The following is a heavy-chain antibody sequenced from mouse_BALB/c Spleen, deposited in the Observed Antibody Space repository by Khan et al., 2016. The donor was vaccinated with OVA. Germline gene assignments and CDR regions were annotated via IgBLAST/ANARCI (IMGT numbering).Heavy chain of an antibody. V-gene: IGHV1-63*02. CDR2: IYPGVYYT. Sequence: QVQLKQSGAELLRPGTSVKMSCKAGGYTFTNYLIGWVKQRPGHGLEWIGDIYPGVYYTNYNEKFKGKATLTADTSSSTVFMQLSSLTFEDSAIYYCARYPSWYVDVWGAGTTVTVSS. J-gene: IGHJ1*01. CDR1: GYTFTNYL. CDR3: ARYPSWYVDV.